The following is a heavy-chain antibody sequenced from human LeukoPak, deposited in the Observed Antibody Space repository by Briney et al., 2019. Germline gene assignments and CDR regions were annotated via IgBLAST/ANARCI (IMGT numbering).Heavy chain of an antibody. V-gene: IGHV4-59*12. CDR3: ARDLVLDRSGSYSPFDY. Sequence: SETLSLTCTVSGGSISSYYWSWIRQPPGKGLEWIGYIYYSGSTNYNPSLKSRVTISVDTSKNQFSLKLSSVTAADTAVYYCARDLVLDRSGSYSPFDYWGQGTLVTVSS. CDR2: IYYSGST. D-gene: IGHD1-26*01. CDR1: GGSISSYY. J-gene: IGHJ4*02.